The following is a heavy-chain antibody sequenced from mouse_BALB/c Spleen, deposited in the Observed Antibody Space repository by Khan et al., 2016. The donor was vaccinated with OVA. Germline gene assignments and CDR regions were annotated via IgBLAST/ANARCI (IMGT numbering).Heavy chain of an antibody. J-gene: IGHJ3*01. CDR1: GYSFTLYY. CDR3: ARGYDFCAS. CDR2: VNPNTDNI. D-gene: IGHD2-14*01. V-gene: IGHV1-26*01. Sequence: VQLQQPGPDLVKPGASVKISCKASGYSFTLYYMSWVKQSHGKSLEWIGRVNPNTDNINYNQEFKGKAILTVDKSSNTAYMELRSLTSEDSAVYFCARGYDFCASWGQGTLVTVSA.